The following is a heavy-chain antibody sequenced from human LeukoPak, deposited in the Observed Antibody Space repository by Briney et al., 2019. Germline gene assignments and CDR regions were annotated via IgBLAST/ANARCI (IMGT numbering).Heavy chain of an antibody. V-gene: IGHV1-46*01. J-gene: IGHJ4*02. CDR3: ARTGSGSYSFDY. D-gene: IGHD3-10*01. Sequence: ASVKVSCKASGYSFTGYYMHWVRQAPGQGLEWMGIINPSGGSTSYAQKFQGRVTMTRDMSTSTVYMELSSLRSEDTAVYYCARTGSGSYSFDYWGQGTLVTVSS. CDR1: GYSFTGYY. CDR2: INPSGGST.